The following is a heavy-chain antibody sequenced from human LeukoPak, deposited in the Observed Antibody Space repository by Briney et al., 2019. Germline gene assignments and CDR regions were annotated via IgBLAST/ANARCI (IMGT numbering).Heavy chain of an antibody. CDR1: GFTFSNY. Sequence: GGSLRLSCAASGFTFSNYMSWVRQAPGKGLEWVSVIYSGGSIHYADSVKGRFTISRHNSKNTVYLQMSSLRAEDTAVYYCARTPGVHDYGDYSYFLDYWGQGTLVTVSS. D-gene: IGHD4-17*01. CDR2: IYSGGSI. CDR3: ARTPGVHDYGDYSYFLDY. J-gene: IGHJ4*02. V-gene: IGHV3-53*04.